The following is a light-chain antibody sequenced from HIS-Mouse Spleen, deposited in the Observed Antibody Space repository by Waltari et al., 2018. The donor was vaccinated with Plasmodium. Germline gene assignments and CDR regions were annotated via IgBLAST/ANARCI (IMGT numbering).Light chain of an antibody. V-gene: IGKV3-11*01. CDR2: DAS. CDR1: QSVSSY. J-gene: IGKJ2*01. CDR3: QQRSNWLYT. Sequence: VLTQSPATLSLSPGERATLSCWARQSVSSYLAWYQQKPGQAPRLLIYDASNRATGIPARFSGSGSGTDFTLTISSLEPEDFAVYYCQQRSNWLYTFGQGTKLEIK.